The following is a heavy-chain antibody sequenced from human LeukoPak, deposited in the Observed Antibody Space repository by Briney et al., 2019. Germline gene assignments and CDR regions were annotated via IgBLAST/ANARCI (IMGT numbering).Heavy chain of an antibody. CDR3: TTDLGTYYHGSQRLIPIDY. CDR2: IKSKTDGETT. D-gene: IGHD3-10*01. CDR1: GFTFTNAW. V-gene: IGHV3-15*01. Sequence: GGSLRLSCVDSGFTFTNAWMSWVRQAPEKGLEWIGRIKSKTDGETTNYAEPVRGRYTITRDDSKSAVYLQMNSLKIEDTAVYYCTTDLGTYYHGSQRLIPIDYWGQGTLVTVSS. J-gene: IGHJ4*02.